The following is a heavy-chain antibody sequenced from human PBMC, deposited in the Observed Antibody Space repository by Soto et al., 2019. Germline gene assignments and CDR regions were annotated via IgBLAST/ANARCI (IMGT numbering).Heavy chain of an antibody. CDR1: GYTFTSYG. D-gene: IGHD3-10*01. CDR3: AWFGELLYSNHERGYYFDY. Sequence: QVQLVQSGAEVKKPGASVKVSCKASGYTFTSYGISWVRQAPGQGLEWMGWISAYNGNTNYAQKLQGRVTMTTDTSTSTAYMELRSLRSDDTAVYYCAWFGELLYSNHERGYYFDYWGQGTLVTVSS. J-gene: IGHJ4*02. V-gene: IGHV1-18*01. CDR2: ISAYNGNT.